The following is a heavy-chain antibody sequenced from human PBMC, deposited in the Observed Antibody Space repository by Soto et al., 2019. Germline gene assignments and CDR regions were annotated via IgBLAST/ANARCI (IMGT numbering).Heavy chain of an antibody. D-gene: IGHD3-16*01. V-gene: IGHV3-7*01. J-gene: IGHJ4*02. CDR3: ARADYDYIWGSYNY. CDR2: IKQDGSEK. Sequence: GGSLRLSCAASGFTFSSYWMSWVRQAPGKGLEWVANIKQDGSEKYYVDSVKGRFTISRDNAKNSLYLQMNSLRAEDTAVYYCARADYDYIWGSYNYWGQGTLVTVSS. CDR1: GFTFSSYW.